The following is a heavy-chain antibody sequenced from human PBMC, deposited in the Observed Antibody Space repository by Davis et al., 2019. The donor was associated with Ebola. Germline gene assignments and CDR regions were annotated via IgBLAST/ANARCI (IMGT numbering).Heavy chain of an antibody. D-gene: IGHD2-2*01. CDR1: GYIYINYW. CDR3: ARHPRDMGPHKYCTSTSCSVGDWFDP. J-gene: IGHJ5*02. Sequence: GESLKISCHSSGYIYINYWIAWVRQMPGKGLEWMGIIVPRDSDTRYNPSFQGQVTMSVDMSISTAYLQWSSLKASDTAMYYCARHPRDMGPHKYCTSTSCSVGDWFDPWGQGTLVTVSS. V-gene: IGHV5-51*01. CDR2: IVPRDSDT.